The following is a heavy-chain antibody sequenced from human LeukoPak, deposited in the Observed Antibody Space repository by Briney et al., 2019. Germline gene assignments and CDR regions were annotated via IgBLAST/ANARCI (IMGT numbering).Heavy chain of an antibody. J-gene: IGHJ5*02. CDR3: AKVLRFLEWYRFDP. CDR2: IYSSGST. Sequence: PGGSLRLSCAASGFTVSSNYMSWVRQAPGKGLEWVSVIYSSGSTYYADSVKGRFTISRDNSKNTLYLQMNSLRAEDTAVYYCAKVLRFLEWYRFDPWGQGTLVTVSS. CDR1: GFTVSSNY. V-gene: IGHV3-66*03. D-gene: IGHD3-3*01.